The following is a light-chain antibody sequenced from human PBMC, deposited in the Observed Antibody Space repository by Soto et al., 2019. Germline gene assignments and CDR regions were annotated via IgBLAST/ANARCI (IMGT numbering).Light chain of an antibody. J-gene: IGKJ5*01. CDR1: QNIRSY. V-gene: IGKV3-11*01. Sequence: EIVLTQSPGTLSLSPGERATLSCGAGQNIRSYLAWYQQKSGQAPRLLIYDASNRETGIPARFSGSGSGTDFTLTISSLEPEDFAVYYCQQYGSSTITFGQGTRLEIK. CDR2: DAS. CDR3: QQYGSSTIT.